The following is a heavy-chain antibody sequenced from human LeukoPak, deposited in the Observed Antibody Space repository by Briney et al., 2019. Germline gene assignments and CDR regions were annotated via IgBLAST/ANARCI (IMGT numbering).Heavy chain of an antibody. CDR1: GGSISSYY. Sequence: SETLSLTCTVSGGSISSYYWSWIRQPPGKGLEWIGYIYYSGSTNYNPSLKSRVTISVDTSKNQFSLKLSSVTAADTAVYYCATKGMVRGVESDYWGQGTLVTVSS. J-gene: IGHJ4*02. D-gene: IGHD3-10*01. V-gene: IGHV4-59*01. CDR3: ATKGMVRGVESDY. CDR2: IYYSGST.